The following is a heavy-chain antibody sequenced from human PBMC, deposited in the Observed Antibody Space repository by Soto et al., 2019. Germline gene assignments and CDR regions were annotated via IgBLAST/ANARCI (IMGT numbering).Heavy chain of an antibody. CDR2: ISGSGGST. Sequence: GGSLRLSCAASGFTFSSYAMSWVRQAPGKGLEWVSAISGSGGSTYYADSVKGRLTISRDNSKNTLYLQMNSLRAEDTAVYYCAIKWLRHPPGLHFDYWGQGTLVTVSS. J-gene: IGHJ4*02. CDR1: GFTFSSYA. V-gene: IGHV3-23*01. CDR3: AIKWLRHPPGLHFDY. D-gene: IGHD5-12*01.